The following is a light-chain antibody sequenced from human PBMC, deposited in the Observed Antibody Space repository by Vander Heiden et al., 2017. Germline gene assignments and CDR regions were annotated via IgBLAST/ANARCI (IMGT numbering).Light chain of an antibody. CDR1: SSNIGAGYD. V-gene: IGLV1-40*01. CDR2: GNS. CDR3: QSYDSSLSHVV. J-gene: IGLJ2*01. Sequence: QSVLTQPPSVSGAPGQRVTISCTGSSSNIGAGYDVHWYQQLPGTAPKLLIYGNSNRPSGVPDRFSGSKSGTSASLAITGLQAEDEADYYCQSYDSSLSHVVFGGGTKLTGL.